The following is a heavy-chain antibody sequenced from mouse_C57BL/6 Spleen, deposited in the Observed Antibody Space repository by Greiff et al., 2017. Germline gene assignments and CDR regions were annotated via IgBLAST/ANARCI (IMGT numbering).Heavy chain of an antibody. J-gene: IGHJ4*01. Sequence: EVQLVESGGGLVKPGGSLKLSCAASGFTFSDYGMHWVRPAPGKGLEWVAYISSGSSTIYYADTVKGRFTISRDNAKNTLFLQLTSLRSEDTAMYYCARGGYYVDYAMDYWGQGTSVTVSS. V-gene: IGHV5-17*01. CDR1: GFTFSDYG. CDR2: ISSGSSTI. CDR3: ARGGYYVDYAMDY. D-gene: IGHD2-3*01.